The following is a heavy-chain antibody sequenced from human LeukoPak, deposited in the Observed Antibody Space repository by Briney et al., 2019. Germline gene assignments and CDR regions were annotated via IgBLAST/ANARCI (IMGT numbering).Heavy chain of an antibody. Sequence: GGSLRLSCAASGFTLSSYAMSWVRQAPGKGLEWVSTIDVTTGGSYYADSAKGRFTISRDTFQNTLYLQLNSLRVDDTAVYYCAKVNYYQPYFWGQGTLVTVSS. CDR1: GFTLSSYA. V-gene: IGHV3-23*01. CDR3: AKVNYYQPYF. J-gene: IGHJ4*02. D-gene: IGHD2-2*01. CDR2: IDVTTGGS.